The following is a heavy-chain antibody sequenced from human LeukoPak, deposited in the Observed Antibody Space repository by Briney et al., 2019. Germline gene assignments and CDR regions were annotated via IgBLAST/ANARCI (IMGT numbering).Heavy chain of an antibody. Sequence: PSETLSLTCTVSGASVSGSAYYWGWIRQPPGKGLEWIGNIYYSGSTYYNPSLKSRVTISVDTSKNQFSLKLSSVTAADTAVYYCARRARLPGPFDYWGQGTLVTVSS. CDR1: GASVSGSAYY. CDR3: ARRARLPGPFDY. CDR2: IYYSGST. D-gene: IGHD2-2*01. J-gene: IGHJ4*02. V-gene: IGHV4-39*01.